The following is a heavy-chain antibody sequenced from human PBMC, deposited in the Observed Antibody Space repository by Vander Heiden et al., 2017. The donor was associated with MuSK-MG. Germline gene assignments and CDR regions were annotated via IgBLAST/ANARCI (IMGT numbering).Heavy chain of an antibody. CDR2: ISSNGGTT. D-gene: IGHD1-26*01. V-gene: IGHV3-64*01. Sequence: EVQLVESGGGLVQPGGSLRLSCAASGFTFSSYAMHWVRQAPGKGLEYVSGISSNGGTTYYVNSGKGRFTISRDNSKNTLYIQMGRLRTEEMAVYYCAIVTGEWELLHVGDYWGQGTMVTVYS. J-gene: IGHJ4*02. CDR1: GFTFSSYA. CDR3: AIVTGEWELLHVGDY.